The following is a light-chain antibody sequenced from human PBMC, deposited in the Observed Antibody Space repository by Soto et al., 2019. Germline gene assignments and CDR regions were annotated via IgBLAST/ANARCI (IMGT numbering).Light chain of an antibody. V-gene: IGLV2-14*01. J-gene: IGLJ3*02. Sequence: QSALTQPASVSGSPGQSITISCTGTSSDVGAYYSVSWYQHHPGKAPKLIIYGVTNRPSGVSNRFSGSKSGNTASLTVSGLQADDEADYYCSSFAGSNTWVFGGGTKL. CDR3: SSFAGSNTWV. CDR2: GVT. CDR1: SSDVGAYYS.